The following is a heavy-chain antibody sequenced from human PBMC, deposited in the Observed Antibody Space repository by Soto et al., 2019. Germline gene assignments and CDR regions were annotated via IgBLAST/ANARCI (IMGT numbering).Heavy chain of an antibody. CDR1: GGSVSSGSYY. Sequence: KPSETLSLTCTVSGGSVSSGSYYWSWIRQPPGKGLEWIGYIYYSGSTNYNPSLKSRITISVDTSKNQFSLKLSSVTAADTAVYYCARVATIRNHYRMDVWDQGTTVTVSS. D-gene: IGHD5-12*01. CDR2: IYYSGST. J-gene: IGHJ6*02. CDR3: ARVATIRNHYRMDV. V-gene: IGHV4-61*01.